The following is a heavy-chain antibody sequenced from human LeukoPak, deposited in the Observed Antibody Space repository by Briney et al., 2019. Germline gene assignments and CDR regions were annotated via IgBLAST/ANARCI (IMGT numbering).Heavy chain of an antibody. V-gene: IGHV1-2*02. Sequence: ASVKVSCKASGYTFTGYYIHWVRQAPGRGLEWMGWINPKRGDANYAQKFQGRVTMTRDTSINTAYMELSSLRYDDTALYYCARSPIAVLPAAIMSLRAPSDYWGQGTLVTVSS. J-gene: IGHJ4*02. CDR1: GYTFTGYY. CDR3: ARSPIAVLPAAIMSLRAPSDY. CDR2: INPKRGDA. D-gene: IGHD2-2*02.